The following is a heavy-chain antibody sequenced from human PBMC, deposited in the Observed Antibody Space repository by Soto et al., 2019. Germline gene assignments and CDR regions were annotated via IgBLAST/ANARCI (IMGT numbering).Heavy chain of an antibody. CDR1: GFTFSSYG. V-gene: IGHV3-30*18. CDR3: AKDSSSYYDFWSGYYAFGNWFDP. D-gene: IGHD3-3*01. CDR2: ISYDGSNK. Sequence: GGSLRLSCAASGFTFSSYGMHWVRQAPGKGLEWVAVISYDGSNKYYADSVKGRFTISRDNSKNTLYLQMNSLRAEDTAVYYCAKDSSSYYDFWSGYYAFGNWFDPWGQGTLVTVSS. J-gene: IGHJ5*02.